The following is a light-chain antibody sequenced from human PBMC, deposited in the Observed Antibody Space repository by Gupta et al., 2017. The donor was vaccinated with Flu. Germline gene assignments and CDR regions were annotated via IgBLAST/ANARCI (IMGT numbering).Light chain of an antibody. V-gene: IGKV1-39*01. CDR3: QQNYSTPMWT. CDR2: AAS. Sequence: DIQMTQSPSSLSASVGDRVTITCRASQSISSYLNWYQHKPGKAPKLLIYAASSLQSGVPSRFSGSGSGTDFTFTISSLQPEDFATYFCQQNYSTPMWTFGQGTKVEIK. J-gene: IGKJ1*01. CDR1: QSISSY.